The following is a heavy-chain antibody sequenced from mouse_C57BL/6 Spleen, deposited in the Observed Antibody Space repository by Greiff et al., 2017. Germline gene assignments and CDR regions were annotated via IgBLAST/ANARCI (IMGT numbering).Heavy chain of an antibody. Sequence: VQVVESGAELVRPGASVTLSCKASGYTFTDYEMHWVKQTPVHGLEWIGAIDPETGGTAYNQKFKGKAILTADKSSSTAYMELRSLTSEDSAVYYYARGDSNFLDCWGQGTTLTVSS. CDR3: ARGDSNFLDC. V-gene: IGHV1-15*01. CDR1: GYTFTDYE. D-gene: IGHD2-5*01. CDR2: IDPETGGT. J-gene: IGHJ2*01.